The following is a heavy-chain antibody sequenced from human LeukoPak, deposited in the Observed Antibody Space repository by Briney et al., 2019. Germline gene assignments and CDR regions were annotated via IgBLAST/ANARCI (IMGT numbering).Heavy chain of an antibody. CDR2: IYYTGST. CDR1: GGSISSYY. V-gene: IGHV4-59*01. Sequence: SETLSLTCTVSGGSISSYYWSWIRQPPGKGLEWIGYIYYTGSTNYNPSLKSRVTISVDTSKNQFSLELSSVTAADTAVYYCARVGFGNAPHPIDYWGQGTLVTVSS. D-gene: IGHD4-23*01. CDR3: ARVGFGNAPHPIDY. J-gene: IGHJ4*02.